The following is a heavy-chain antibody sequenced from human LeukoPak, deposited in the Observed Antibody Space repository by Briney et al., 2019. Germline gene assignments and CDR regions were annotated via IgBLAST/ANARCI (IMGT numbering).Heavy chain of an antibody. D-gene: IGHD1-26*01. V-gene: IGHV3-74*01. CDR2: INSDGSKT. J-gene: IGHJ4*02. Sequence: GGSLRLSCAASGFTFSSYWMHWVRQAPGKGLVWVSNINSDGSKTNYADSVKGRFTISRDNAKNTLSLQMNSLRAEDTAVYCCARFSGSHVPADFWGQGTLVTVSS. CDR3: ARFSGSHVPADF. CDR1: GFTFSSYW.